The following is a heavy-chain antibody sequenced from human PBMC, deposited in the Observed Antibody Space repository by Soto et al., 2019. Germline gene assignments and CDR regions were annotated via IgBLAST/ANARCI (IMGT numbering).Heavy chain of an antibody. J-gene: IGHJ4*02. CDR3: ARALYYYDSSGYLPFVY. Sequence: QVQLVQSGAEVKKPGASVKVSCKASGYTFTSYAMHWVRQAPGQRLEWMGWINAGNGNTKYSQKFQGRVTITRDTSASTAYMELSSLRSEDTAVYYCARALYYYDSSGYLPFVYWGQGTLVTVSS. CDR1: GYTFTSYA. D-gene: IGHD3-22*01. V-gene: IGHV1-3*01. CDR2: INAGNGNT.